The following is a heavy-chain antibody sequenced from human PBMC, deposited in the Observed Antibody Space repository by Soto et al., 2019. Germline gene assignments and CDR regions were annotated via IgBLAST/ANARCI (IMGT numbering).Heavy chain of an antibody. CDR2: IIPIFGTA. CDR1: GGTFSSYA. D-gene: IGHD3-3*01. J-gene: IGHJ6*04. V-gene: IGHV1-69*06. Sequence: SVKVSCTASGGTFSSYAISWVRQAPGQGLEWMGGIIPIFGTANYAQKFQGRVTITADKSTSTAYMELSSLRSEDTAVYYCARDYANYDFWSAYREEYYYYGTEVLGDETTVHASP. CDR3: ARDYANYDFWSAYREEYYYYGTEV.